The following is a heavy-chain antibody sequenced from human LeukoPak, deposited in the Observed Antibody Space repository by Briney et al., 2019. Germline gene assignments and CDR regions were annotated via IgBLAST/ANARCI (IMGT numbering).Heavy chain of an antibody. J-gene: IGHJ5*02. Sequence: SGGSLRLSCAASGFTFSSYSMNWVRQAPGKGLEWVSSISSSSSYIYYADSVKGRFTISRDNAKNSLYLQMNSLRAEDTAVYYCARPGIAARLSWFDPWGQGTLVTVSS. CDR3: ARPGIAARLSWFDP. V-gene: IGHV3-21*01. CDR1: GFTFSSYS. D-gene: IGHD6-6*01. CDR2: ISSSSSYI.